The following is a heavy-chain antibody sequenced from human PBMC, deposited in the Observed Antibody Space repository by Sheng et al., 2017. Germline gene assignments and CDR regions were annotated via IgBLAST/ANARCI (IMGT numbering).Heavy chain of an antibody. V-gene: IGHV3-23*04. Sequence: EMQLVESGGAWVQTGGSLRLSCVSSEFTFGTYAMSWVRQAPGKGLEWVSAISGSGGSANYADSVKGRFTISRDNSKNTLYLQMSSLRAEDTAVYYCAKLGXSVSYGDYRFPFDVWGQGTMVAVSS. D-gene: IGHD4-17*01. CDR3: AKLGXSVSYGDYRFPFDV. CDR2: ISGSGGSA. J-gene: IGHJ3*01. CDR1: EFTFGTYA.